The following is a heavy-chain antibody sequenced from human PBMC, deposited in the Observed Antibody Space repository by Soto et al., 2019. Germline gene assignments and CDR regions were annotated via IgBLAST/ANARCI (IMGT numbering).Heavy chain of an antibody. CDR2: ISAYKCNT. CDR1: GYTFTSYG. D-gene: IGHD2-2*01. J-gene: IGHJ6*03. Sequence: QVQLVQSGAEVKKPGASVKVSCKASGYTFTSYGISWVRQAPGQGLEWMGWISAYKCNTNYAQKLQGRVTMTTDTSTSTAYMELRSLRSDDTAVYYCARVHSDCSSTSCYVSPSYYYYMDVWGKGTTVTVSS. V-gene: IGHV1-18*01. CDR3: ARVHSDCSSTSCYVSPSYYYYMDV.